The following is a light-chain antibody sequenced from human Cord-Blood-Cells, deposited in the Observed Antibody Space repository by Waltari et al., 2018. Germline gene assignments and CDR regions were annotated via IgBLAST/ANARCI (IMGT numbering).Light chain of an antibody. J-gene: IGLJ2*01. V-gene: IGLV2-23*02. CDR2: EVS. CDR3: CSYAGSSTFKVV. Sequence: QSALTQPASVSGSPGQSITISCTGTRSDVGSYNLVSCYQQHPGKAPKLMIYEVSKRPSGVSKRVSGSKSGNTASLTISGLQAEDEADYYCCSYAGSSTFKVVFGGGTKLTVL. CDR1: RSDVGSYNL.